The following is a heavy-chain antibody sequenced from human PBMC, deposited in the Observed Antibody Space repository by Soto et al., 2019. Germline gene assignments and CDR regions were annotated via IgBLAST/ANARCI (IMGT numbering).Heavy chain of an antibody. J-gene: IGHJ4*02. V-gene: IGHV1-69*13. CDR1: GGTFSSYA. CDR2: IIPIFGTA. D-gene: IGHD3-22*01. CDR3: AREDYYDNSGYQVGYFDY. Sequence: GASVKVSCKASGGTFSSYAISWVRQAPGQGLEWMGGIIPIFGTANYAQKFQGRVTITADESTSTAYMELSSLRSEDTAVYYCAREDYYDNSGYQVGYFDYWGQGTLVTVSS.